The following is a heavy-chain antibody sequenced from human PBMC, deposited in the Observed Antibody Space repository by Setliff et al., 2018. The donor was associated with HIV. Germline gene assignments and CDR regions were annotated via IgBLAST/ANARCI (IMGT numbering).Heavy chain of an antibody. V-gene: IGHV3-21*01. J-gene: IGHJ4*02. Sequence: PGGSLRLSCAASGFTFSSYTMNWVRQAPGRGLEWVSSISSRSTYIYYADSVKGRFTISRDSAKNSLYLQMNSLRAEDTAVYYCARDGSLSMYYYDSSGYYSAFAYWGQGTLVTVSS. D-gene: IGHD3-22*01. CDR1: GFTFSSYT. CDR2: ISSRSTYI. CDR3: ARDGSLSMYYYDSSGYYSAFAY.